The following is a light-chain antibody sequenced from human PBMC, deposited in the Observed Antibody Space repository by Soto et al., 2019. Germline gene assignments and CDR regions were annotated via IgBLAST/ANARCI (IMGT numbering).Light chain of an antibody. V-gene: IGKV1-5*01. CDR2: DAS. J-gene: IGKJ2*01. CDR3: QQYNGLSYT. CDR1: ESISYW. Sequence: DIQMTQSPSTLSASVGDRVTITCRASESISYWLAWYQQKPGKAPKFLIYDASSLKSGVPSRFSGSGSGTEFTLTISSLQPDDFATYYCQQYNGLSYTFGQGTKLES.